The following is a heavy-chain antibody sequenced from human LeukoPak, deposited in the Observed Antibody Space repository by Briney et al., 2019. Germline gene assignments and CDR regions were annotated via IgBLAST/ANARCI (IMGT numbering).Heavy chain of an antibody. V-gene: IGHV1-2*02. D-gene: IGHD1-26*01. J-gene: IGHJ4*02. CDR2: INPNSGGT. CDR3: AREVGATKEVDY. Sequence: ASVKVSCKASGYTFTGYYMHWVRQAPGQGLEWMGWINPNSGGTNYAQKFQGRVTMTRDTSISTAYMELSRLRSDDTAVYYCAREVGATKEVDYWGQGTLVTVSS. CDR1: GYTFTGYY.